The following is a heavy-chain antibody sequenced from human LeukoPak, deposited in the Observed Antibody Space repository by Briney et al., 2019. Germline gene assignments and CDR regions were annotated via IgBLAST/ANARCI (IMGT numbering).Heavy chain of an antibody. V-gene: IGHV3-23*01. Sequence: PGGSLGLSCAASGFTFSSYAMSWVRQAPGKGLEWVSAISGSGGSTYYADSVKGRFTISRDNSKNTLYLQMNSLRAEDTAVYYCAKANWQRGPTDYFDYWGQGTLVTVSS. CDR3: AKANWQRGPTDYFDY. CDR1: GFTFSSYA. J-gene: IGHJ4*02. CDR2: ISGSGGST. D-gene: IGHD6-25*01.